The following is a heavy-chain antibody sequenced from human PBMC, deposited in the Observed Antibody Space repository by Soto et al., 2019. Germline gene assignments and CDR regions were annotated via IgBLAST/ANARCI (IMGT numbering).Heavy chain of an antibody. CDR3: ARALHDYGDYVTEN. CDR1: GYTFTSYD. D-gene: IGHD4-17*01. CDR2: MNPNSGNT. J-gene: IGHJ4*02. V-gene: IGHV1-8*01. Sequence: QVQLVQSGAEVKKPGASVKVSCKASGYTFTSYDINWVRQATGQGLEWMGWMNPNSGNTGYAQKFQGRVTMTRNTSISTAYMELSSLRSEDTVVYYCARALHDYGDYVTENWGQGTLVTVSS.